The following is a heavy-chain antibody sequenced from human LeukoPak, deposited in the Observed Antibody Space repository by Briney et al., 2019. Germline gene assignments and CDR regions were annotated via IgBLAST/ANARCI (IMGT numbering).Heavy chain of an antibody. V-gene: IGHV1-8*01. J-gene: IGHJ4*02. Sequence: ASVKVSCKASGYTFISYDINWVRQATGQGLEWMAWMNPNSGNTGYAQKLQGRVTMTRNTSTSTAYMELSSLRSEDTAVYYCARGVPGGGWYFEYWGQGALVTVSS. D-gene: IGHD2-15*01. CDR2: MNPNSGNT. CDR3: ARGVPGGGWYFEY. CDR1: GYTFISYD.